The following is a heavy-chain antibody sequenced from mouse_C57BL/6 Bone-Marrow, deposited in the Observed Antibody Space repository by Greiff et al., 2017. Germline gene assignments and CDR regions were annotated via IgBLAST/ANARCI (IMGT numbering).Heavy chain of an antibody. Sequence: QVQLQPGAELVMPGASVKLSCKASGYTFTSYWMHWVKQRPGQGLEWIGEIDPSDSYTNYNQKFKGKSTLTVDKSSSTAYMQLSSLTSEYSAVYYWAKTAQVDFDYWGQGTTLTVSS. V-gene: IGHV1-69*01. D-gene: IGHD3-2*02. J-gene: IGHJ2*01. CDR1: GYTFTSYW. CDR3: AKTAQVDFDY. CDR2: IDPSDSYT.